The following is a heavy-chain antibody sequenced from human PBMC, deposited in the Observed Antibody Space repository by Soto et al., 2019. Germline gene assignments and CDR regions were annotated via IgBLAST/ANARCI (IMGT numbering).Heavy chain of an antibody. CDR2: IYHSGNT. D-gene: IGHD6-13*01. CDR1: GESISSSNW. CDR3: ARDSLVWVSGRPLTWFEP. Sequence: PSETLSLTCAVSGESISSSNWWSWVRQPPGKGLECIGEIYHSGNTKYNPSLKSRVTISVDTSKNQFSLKLSSVTAADTAVYYCARDSLVWVSGRPLTWFEPWGHGTLVTASS. J-gene: IGHJ5*02. V-gene: IGHV4-4*02.